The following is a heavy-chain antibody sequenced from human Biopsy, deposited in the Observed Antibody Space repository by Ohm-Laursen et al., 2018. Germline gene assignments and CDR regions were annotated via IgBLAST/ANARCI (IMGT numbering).Heavy chain of an antibody. J-gene: IGHJ4*02. V-gene: IGHV1-46*01. CDR2: MTPIP. CDR1: GYTFTSYY. CDR3: ARRDSLDY. Sequence: VSSVKVSCKTSGYTFTSYYMHWVRQAPGQELEWMGVMTPIPTYAQKFQGRLTLARDTSTSTVYMELSSLRSEDTAIYYCARRDSLDYWGQGTLVTVSS.